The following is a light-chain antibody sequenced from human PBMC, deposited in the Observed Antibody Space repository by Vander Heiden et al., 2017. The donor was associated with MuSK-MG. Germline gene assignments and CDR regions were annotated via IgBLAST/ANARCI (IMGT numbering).Light chain of an antibody. CDR2: GAS. J-gene: IGKJ1*01. V-gene: IGKV3-20*01. CDR1: QSLSSSH. CDR3: QQYGSSPWT. Sequence: EIVLTQSPGTLSLSPGERATLPCRASQSLSSSHLAWYQQKPGQAARLLIYGASSRATGIPDRVGGSGSGTDLTRTISRLGPEDFAVYYWQQYGSSPWTFGQGTKVEIK.